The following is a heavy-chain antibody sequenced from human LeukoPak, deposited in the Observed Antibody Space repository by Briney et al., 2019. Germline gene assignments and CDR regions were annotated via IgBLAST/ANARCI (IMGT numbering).Heavy chain of an antibody. CDR2: IYYSGST. V-gene: IGHV4-59*01. CDR3: AGGPVENYGGNFDY. CDR1: GGSISSYY. J-gene: IGHJ4*02. D-gene: IGHD4-23*01. Sequence: PSETLSLTCTVSGGSISSYYWSWIRQPPGKGLEWIGYIYYSGSTNYNPSLKSRVTISVDTSKNQFSLKLSSVTAADTAVYYCAGGPVENYGGNFDYWGQGTLVTVCS.